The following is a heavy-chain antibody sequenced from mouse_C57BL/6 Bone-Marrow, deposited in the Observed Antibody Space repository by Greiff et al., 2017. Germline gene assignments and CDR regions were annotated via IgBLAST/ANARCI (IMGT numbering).Heavy chain of an antibody. CDR1: GFTFSSYA. J-gene: IGHJ4*01. CDR2: ISDGGSYT. V-gene: IGHV5-4*01. Sequence: DVKLVESGGGLVKPGGSLKLSCAASGFTFSSYAMPWVRQTPEKRLEWVATISDGGSYTYYPDNVKGRFTISRDNAKNNLYLQMSHLTSEDTAMYYCARDGYYAMDYWGQGTSVTVSS. CDR3: ARDGYYAMDY.